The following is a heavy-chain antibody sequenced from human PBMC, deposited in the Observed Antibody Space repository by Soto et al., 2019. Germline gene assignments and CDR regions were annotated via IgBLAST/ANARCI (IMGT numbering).Heavy chain of an antibody. CDR3: ARNTSTYFDS. CDR2: VYYSGST. Sequence: SETLSLTCTVSGYSISIGDFWGWIRQAPGKGLEWIGSVYYSGSTHYEPSLRGRIAISVDTLKNQFSLRLPSVTAADTAMYFCARNTSTYFDSWGQG. V-gene: IGHV4-38-2*02. CDR1: GYSISIGDF. J-gene: IGHJ4*02.